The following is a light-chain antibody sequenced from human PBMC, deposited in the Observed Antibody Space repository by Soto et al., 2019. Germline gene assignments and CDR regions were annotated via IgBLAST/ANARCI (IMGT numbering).Light chain of an antibody. V-gene: IGLV2-14*01. J-gene: IGLJ1*01. CDR1: RSDIGGYNF. CDR3: SSFRSGTTL. Sequence: QSALTQPAAVSGSPGQSITISCAGTRSDIGGYNFVSWYHQHPGKAPKLMIYEVSNRPSGVSDRLSGSKSGNTASLTISGLQAEDEADYYCSSFRSGTTLFGTGIKVTVL. CDR2: EVS.